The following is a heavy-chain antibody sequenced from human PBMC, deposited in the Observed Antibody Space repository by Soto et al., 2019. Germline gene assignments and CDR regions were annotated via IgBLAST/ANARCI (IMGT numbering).Heavy chain of an antibody. Sequence: QLQLQESGPGLVKPSETLCLTCTVSGGSISSSSYYWGWIRQPPGKGLEWIGSIYYSGSTYYNPSLKSRVTISVDTSKNQFSLKLSSVTVADTAVYYCARGEMATIDFDYYYGMDVWGQGTTVTVSS. CDR2: IYYSGST. CDR1: GGSISSSSYY. CDR3: ARGEMATIDFDYYYGMDV. D-gene: IGHD5-12*01. V-gene: IGHV4-39*01. J-gene: IGHJ6*02.